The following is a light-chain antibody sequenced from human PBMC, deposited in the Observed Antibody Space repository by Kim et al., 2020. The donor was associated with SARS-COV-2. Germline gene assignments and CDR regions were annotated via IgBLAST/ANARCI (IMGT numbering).Light chain of an antibody. CDR3: QVWDSSSDHPV. J-gene: IGLJ2*01. V-gene: IGLV3-21*04. CDR2: YDS. CDR1: NIGGKS. Sequence: AQGKTTGSTCRGNNIGGKSVQWYQQKPGQAPVLVIYYDSDRPSGIPERFSGSNSGNTATLTISRVEAGDEADYYCQVWDSSSDHPVFGGGTQLTVL.